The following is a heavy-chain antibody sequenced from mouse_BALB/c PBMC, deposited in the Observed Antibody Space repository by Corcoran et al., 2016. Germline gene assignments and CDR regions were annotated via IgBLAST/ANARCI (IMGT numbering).Heavy chain of an antibody. CDR1: GFDFSRYW. CDR3: ARPVGSPYAMDY. CDR2: INPDSSTI. J-gene: IGHJ4*01. V-gene: IGHV4-1*02. Sequence: EVKLLESGGGLVQPGGSLKLSCAASGFDFSRYWMSWVRQAPGKGLEWIGEINPDSSTINYTPSLKDKFIISRDNAKNTLYLQMSKVRSEDTALYYCARPVGSPYAMDYWGQGTSVTVSS.